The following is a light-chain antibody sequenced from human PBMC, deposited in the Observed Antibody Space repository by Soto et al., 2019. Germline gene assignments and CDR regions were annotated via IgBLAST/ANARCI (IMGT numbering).Light chain of an antibody. Sequence: DIVLTQSPGTLSLSPGEEATLSCRASQTVTSNYLVWYQQRPGQAPRLLIYGASGRATGIPDRFSGSGSGRDFTLTISRLEPADFAVYYCQQYGTSPITFGQGTRLEIK. V-gene: IGKV3-20*01. J-gene: IGKJ5*01. CDR1: QTVTSNY. CDR2: GAS. CDR3: QQYGTSPIT.